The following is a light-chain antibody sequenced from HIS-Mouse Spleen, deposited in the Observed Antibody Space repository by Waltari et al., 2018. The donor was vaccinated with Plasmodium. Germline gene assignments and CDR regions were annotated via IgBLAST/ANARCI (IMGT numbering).Light chain of an antibody. V-gene: IGLV3-10*01. J-gene: IGLJ3*02. CDR1: ALPTKY. Sequence: SYELTQPPSVSVSPGQTARITWSGDALPTKYAYWYQQKSGQAPVLVIYEDSKRPSGIPERFSGSSSGTMATLTISGAQVEDEADYYCYSTDSSGNHWVFGGGTKLTVL. CDR2: EDS. CDR3: YSTDSSGNHWV.